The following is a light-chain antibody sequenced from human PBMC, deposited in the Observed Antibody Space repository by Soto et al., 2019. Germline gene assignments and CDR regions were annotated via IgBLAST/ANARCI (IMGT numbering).Light chain of an antibody. CDR1: RDVRSW. CDR3: QQANSFPYT. J-gene: IGKJ2*01. CDR2: AAS. V-gene: IGKV1-12*01. Sequence: DLQMTQSPSSVSASVGDRVTITCRASRDVRSWLAWYQQKPGKAPNLLIYAASNLQSGVPSRFSGSGSGTDFTLTISSLQPEDFATYFCQQANSFPYTFGQGTKLEIK.